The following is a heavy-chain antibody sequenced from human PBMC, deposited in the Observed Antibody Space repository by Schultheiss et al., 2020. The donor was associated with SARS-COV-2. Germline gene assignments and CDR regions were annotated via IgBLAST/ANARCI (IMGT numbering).Heavy chain of an antibody. CDR3: ARDQRGEQQLAFDY. J-gene: IGHJ4*02. CDR2: INYSGYT. Sequence: SETLSLTCTVSSGSVSSGTYYWNWLRQPPGKGLEWIAYINYSGYTNYNPSLKSRVTVSMDTSKNQFSLKLTSVTAADTAMYYCARDQRGEQQLAFDYWGQGTLVTVSS. D-gene: IGHD6-13*01. CDR1: SGSVSSGTYY. V-gene: IGHV4-61*01.